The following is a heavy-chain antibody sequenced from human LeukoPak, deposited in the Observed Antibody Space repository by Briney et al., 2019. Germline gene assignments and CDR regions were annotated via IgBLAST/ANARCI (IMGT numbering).Heavy chain of an antibody. D-gene: IGHD3-22*01. CDR3: AKDFPVYYYDSSGPSYGMDV. CDR2: ISGSGGST. V-gene: IGHV3-23*01. CDR1: GFTFSSYA. Sequence: GGSLRLSCAASGFTFSSYAMSWVRQAPGKGLEWVSAISGSGGSTYYADSVKGRFTISRDNSKNTLYLQMNSLRAEDTAVYYCAKDFPVYYYDSSGPSYGMDVWGQGTTVTVSS. J-gene: IGHJ6*02.